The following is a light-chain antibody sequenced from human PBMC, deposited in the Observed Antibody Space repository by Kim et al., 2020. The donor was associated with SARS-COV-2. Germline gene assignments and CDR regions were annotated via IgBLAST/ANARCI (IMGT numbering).Light chain of an antibody. CDR3: QQYNNWRPIT. V-gene: IGKV3-15*01. CDR2: GAS. J-gene: IGKJ5*01. CDR1: QSVSSN. Sequence: EIVMPQSPATLSVSPGERVILSCRSSQSVSSNLAWYQQKPVHAPRLLIHGASTRATGTPASFSCSGSVTEFTLTISSLQSVDFAVYFCQQYNNWRPITVGQGTRLEIK.